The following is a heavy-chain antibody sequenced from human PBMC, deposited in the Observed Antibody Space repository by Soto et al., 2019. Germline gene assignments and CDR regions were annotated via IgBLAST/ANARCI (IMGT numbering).Heavy chain of an antibody. CDR3: AKELQYKQQPTDY. CDR1: GFTFSSYG. D-gene: IGHD6-13*01. J-gene: IGHJ4*02. V-gene: IGHV3-30*18. CDR2: ISYDGSNK. Sequence: QVQLVESGGGVVQPGRSLRLSCAASGFTFSSYGMHWVRQAPGKGLEWVAVISYDGSNKYYADSVKGRFTISRDNSKNTLYLQMNSLRAEDTAVYYCAKELQYKQQPTDYWGQGTLVTVSS.